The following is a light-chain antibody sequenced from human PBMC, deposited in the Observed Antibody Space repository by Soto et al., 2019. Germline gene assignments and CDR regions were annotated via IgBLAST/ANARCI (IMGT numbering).Light chain of an antibody. CDR2: GVS. J-gene: IGKJ2*01. V-gene: IGKV1-9*01. CDR3: LQIHTFPRT. CDR1: QRISSY. Sequence: DIQLTQSPSFLSASVGDRVTITCRAGQRISSYLNWYQQKPGKAPKLLISGVSTLETGVPSRFSGSGSGSEFTLTISSLQPDDFATYYCLQIHTFPRTFGQGTKLEI.